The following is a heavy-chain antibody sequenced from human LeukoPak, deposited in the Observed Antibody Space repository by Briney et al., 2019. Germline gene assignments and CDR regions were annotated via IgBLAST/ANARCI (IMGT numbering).Heavy chain of an antibody. J-gene: IGHJ4*02. V-gene: IGHV1-69*06. D-gene: IGHD5-24*01. CDR1: GGTFSSYA. CDR2: IIPIFGTA. CDR3: ARTGDGSDYFDY. Sequence: ASVKASCKASGGTFSSYAISWVRQAPGQGLEWMGGIIPIFGTANYAQKFQGRVTITADKSTSTAYMELSSLRSEDTAVYYCARTGDGSDYFDYWGQGTLVTVSS.